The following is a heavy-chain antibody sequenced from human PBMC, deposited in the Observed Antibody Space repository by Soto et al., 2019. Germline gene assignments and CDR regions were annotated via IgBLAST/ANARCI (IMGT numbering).Heavy chain of an antibody. J-gene: IGHJ4*02. CDR1: GNTFTSYA. Sequence: ASVKVSCKASGNTFTSYAMHWVRQAPGQRLEWMGWINAGNGNTKYSQKFQGRVTITRDTSASTAYMELSSLRSEDTAVYYCARAPRNYDYFDYWGQGTLVTVSS. V-gene: IGHV1-3*01. D-gene: IGHD1-7*01. CDR3: ARAPRNYDYFDY. CDR2: INAGNGNT.